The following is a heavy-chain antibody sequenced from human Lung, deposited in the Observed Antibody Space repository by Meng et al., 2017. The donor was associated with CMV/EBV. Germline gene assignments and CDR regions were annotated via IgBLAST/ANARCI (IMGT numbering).Heavy chain of an antibody. J-gene: IGHJ6*02. CDR3: ARVKRYCTGGTCSSTGYYGMEF. CDR1: GYNFTGYY. Sequence: SVXVSXXASGYNFTGYYIHWVRQAPGQGLEWMGWINPNSGGTNYAQKFQGRITMTGDTSITTAYMELSRLRSDDMAVYHCARVKRYCTGGTCSSTGYYGMEFWGQGTXVTGYS. CDR2: INPNSGGT. V-gene: IGHV1-2*02. D-gene: IGHD2-15*01.